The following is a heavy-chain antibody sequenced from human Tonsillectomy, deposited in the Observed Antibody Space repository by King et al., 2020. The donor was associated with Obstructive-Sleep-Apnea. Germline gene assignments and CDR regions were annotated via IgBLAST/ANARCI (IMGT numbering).Heavy chain of an antibody. V-gene: IGHV4-31*03. D-gene: IGHD3-10*01. Sequence: QLQESGPGLLKPSQTLSLTCTVSVGSISSGGYYWSWIRQHPGKGLEWIGYVYYSGSTYYNPSLKSRVTISVDTSKNQFSLKLSSVTAADTAVYYCAREGVTMVRGVVHWGQGTLVTVSS. CDR3: AREGVTMVRGVVH. CDR1: VGSISSGGYY. CDR2: VYYSGST. J-gene: IGHJ4*02.